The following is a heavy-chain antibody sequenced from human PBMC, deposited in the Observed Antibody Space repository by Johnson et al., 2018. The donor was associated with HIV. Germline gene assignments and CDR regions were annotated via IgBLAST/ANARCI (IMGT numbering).Heavy chain of an antibody. Sequence: QVQLVESGGGVVRPGGSLRLSCAASGFTFSDYYMSWIRQAPGKGLEWVSYISSSGSTIYYADSVKGLFTVSRDNSKNTLYLQMDSLRAEDTAVYYCARDRDRLNWNYGALDIWGQGTMVTVSS. CDR3: ARDRDRLNWNYGALDI. CDR2: ISSSGSTI. D-gene: IGHD1-7*01. CDR1: GFTFSDYY. V-gene: IGHV3-11*04. J-gene: IGHJ3*02.